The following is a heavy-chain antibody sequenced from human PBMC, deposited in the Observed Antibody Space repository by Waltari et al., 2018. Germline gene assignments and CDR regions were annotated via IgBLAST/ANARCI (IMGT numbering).Heavy chain of an antibody. CDR2: IKQDGSEK. CDR3: ARSGSEHDY. Sequence: EVQLVESGGGLVQPGGSLRLPCAASGFTFSNYWMSWVRQAPGTGLGWVANIKQDGSEKNYVDSVKGRFTISRDNAKNSLYLQMNSLRAEDTAVYYCARSGSEHDYWGQGTLVTVSS. CDR1: GFTFSNYW. D-gene: IGHD2-8*02. V-gene: IGHV3-7*01. J-gene: IGHJ4*02.